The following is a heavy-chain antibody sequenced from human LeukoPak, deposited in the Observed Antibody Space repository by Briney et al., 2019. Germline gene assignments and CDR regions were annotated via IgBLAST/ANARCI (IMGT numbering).Heavy chain of an antibody. CDR1: GYTLTELS. CDR3: ATDGPFESSDYYDSSGYYL. V-gene: IGHV1-24*01. D-gene: IGHD3-22*01. J-gene: IGHJ5*02. CDR2: FNPEDGET. Sequence: ASVKVSCKVSGYTLTELSMHWVRQDPGKGLEWMGGFNPEDGETIYAQKFQGRVTMTEDTSTDTAYMELSSLRSEDTAVYYCATDGPFESSDYYDSSGYYLWGQGTLVTVSS.